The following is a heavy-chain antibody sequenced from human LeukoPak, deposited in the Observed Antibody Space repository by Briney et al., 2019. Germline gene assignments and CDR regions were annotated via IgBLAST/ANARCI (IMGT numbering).Heavy chain of an antibody. D-gene: IGHD6-13*01. Sequence: QAGGSLRLSCAASGFSFRTYWMSWVRQAPGKGLEWVANIKEDGSEEYYVDSVEGRFTIPRDNANNSLYLQMNNLRAEDTAMYYCARDSAGNDYWGQGTLVTVSS. CDR3: ARDSAGNDY. J-gene: IGHJ4*02. V-gene: IGHV3-7*01. CDR1: GFSFRTYW. CDR2: IKEDGSEE.